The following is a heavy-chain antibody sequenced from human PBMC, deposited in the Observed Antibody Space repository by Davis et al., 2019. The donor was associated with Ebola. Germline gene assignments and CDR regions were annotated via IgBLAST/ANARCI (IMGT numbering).Heavy chain of an antibody. CDR1: RLTFSSYA. V-gene: IGHV3-21*01. CDR3: ATKTTGTTFFHY. J-gene: IGHJ4*02. D-gene: IGHD1-1*01. CDR2: ISGSGTYT. Sequence: GESLKISCAASRLTFSSYAMSWVRQAPGKGLEWVSTISGSGTYTYYADSVKGRFTISRDDAKNSLYLQMNSLRAEDTAVYYCATKTTGTTFFHYWDQGTLVTVSS.